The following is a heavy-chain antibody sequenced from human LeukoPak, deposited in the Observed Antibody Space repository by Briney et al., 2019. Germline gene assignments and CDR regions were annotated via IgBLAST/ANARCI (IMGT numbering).Heavy chain of an antibody. V-gene: IGHV4-30-2*01. CDR3: ARAPLWAAVAGTDWYFDL. CDR2: IYHSGST. J-gene: IGHJ2*01. CDR1: GGSISSGGYY. Sequence: SETLSLTCTVSGGSISSGGYYWSWIRQPPGKGLEWIGYIYHSGSTYYNPSLKSRVTISVDRSKNQFSLKLSSMTAADTAVYYCARAPLWAAVAGTDWYFDLWGRGTLVTVSS. D-gene: IGHD6-19*01.